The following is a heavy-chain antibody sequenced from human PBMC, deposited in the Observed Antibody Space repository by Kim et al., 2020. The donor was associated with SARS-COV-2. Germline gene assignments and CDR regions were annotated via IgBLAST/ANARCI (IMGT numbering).Heavy chain of an antibody. D-gene: IGHD3-3*01. J-gene: IGHJ4*01. Sequence: SETLSLTCTVSGGSISSGCYYWSWIRPHPGKGLEWVGYIYYSASSYYNPSLRIRVTISVATSKNSLSLNPSSATAAATALYSCSWGRITVLGAGLDFYF. CDR3: SWGRITVLGAGLDFYF. CDR1: GGSISSGCYY. V-gene: IGHV4-31*03. CDR2: IYYSASS.